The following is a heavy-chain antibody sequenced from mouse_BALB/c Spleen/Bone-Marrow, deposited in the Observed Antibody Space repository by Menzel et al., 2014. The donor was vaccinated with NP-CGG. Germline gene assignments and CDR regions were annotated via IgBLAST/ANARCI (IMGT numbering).Heavy chain of an antibody. CDR3: ARRNWALDY. J-gene: IGHJ2*01. V-gene: IGHV6-6*02. Sequence: VQLKQSGGGLVQPGGSMKLSCFASGFTFSNYWMNWVRQSPEKGLEWVAEIRLKSNNYATHYAESVKGRFTISRDDSKSSVYLQMNNLRTEDTGIYYRARRNWALDYWGQGTTLTVSS. D-gene: IGHD4-1*01. CDR1: GFTFSNYW. CDR2: IRLKSNNYAT.